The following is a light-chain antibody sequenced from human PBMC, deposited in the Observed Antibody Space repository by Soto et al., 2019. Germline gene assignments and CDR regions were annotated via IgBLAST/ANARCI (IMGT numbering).Light chain of an antibody. CDR2: DVT. CDR3: SSYTSSSTWV. Sequence: QSALTQPRSVSGSPGQSVTISCTGASNNVGGYNYVSWYQHHPGKVPQLIIYDVTKRPSGVPDRFSGSKSGNTASLTISGLQTEDEADYYCSSYTSSSTWVFGGGTQLT. CDR1: SNNVGGYNY. J-gene: IGLJ3*02. V-gene: IGLV2-11*01.